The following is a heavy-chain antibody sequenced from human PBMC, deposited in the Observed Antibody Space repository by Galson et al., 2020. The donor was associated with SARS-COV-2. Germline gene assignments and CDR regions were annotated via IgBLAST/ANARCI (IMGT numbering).Heavy chain of an antibody. Sequence: GESLKISCAASGFAFSASAAHWVRQASGKGLEWLGRIRNKANNYATTYGESVKGRFVISRDDSKNMAYLQMNSLKPEDTALYYCTSLEYTNIGTAFNIWGQGAMVTVSS. D-gene: IGHD1-1*01. J-gene: IGHJ3*02. V-gene: IGHV3-73*01. CDR1: GFAFSASA. CDR3: TSLEYTNIGTAFNI. CDR2: IRNKANNYAT.